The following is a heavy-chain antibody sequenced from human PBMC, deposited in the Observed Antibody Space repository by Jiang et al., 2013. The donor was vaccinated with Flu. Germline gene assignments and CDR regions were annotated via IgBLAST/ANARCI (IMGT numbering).Heavy chain of an antibody. Sequence: PGLVKPSETLSLTCTVSGGSISSSSYYWGWIRQPPGKGLEWIGSIYYSGSTYYNPSLKSRVTISVDTSKNQFSLKLSSVTAADTAVYYCARRTAELLRGEGPDFDYWGQGTLVTVSS. CDR1: GGSISSSSYY. CDR2: IYYSGST. D-gene: IGHD1-26*01. J-gene: IGHJ4*02. CDR3: ARRTAELLRGEGPDFDY. V-gene: IGHV4-39*01.